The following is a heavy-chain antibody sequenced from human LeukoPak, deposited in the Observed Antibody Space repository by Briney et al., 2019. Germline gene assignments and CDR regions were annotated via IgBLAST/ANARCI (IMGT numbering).Heavy chain of an antibody. V-gene: IGHV3-23*01. J-gene: IGHJ5*02. CDR1: GFTFSSYA. Sequence: PGVSLRLSCAASGFTFSSYAMSWVRQAPGKGLEWVSAISGSGGSTYYADSVKGRFTISRDNSKNTLYLQMNSLRAEDTAVYYCAKDQFSSGLNWFDPWGQGTLVTVSS. D-gene: IGHD6-19*01. CDR2: ISGSGGST. CDR3: AKDQFSSGLNWFDP.